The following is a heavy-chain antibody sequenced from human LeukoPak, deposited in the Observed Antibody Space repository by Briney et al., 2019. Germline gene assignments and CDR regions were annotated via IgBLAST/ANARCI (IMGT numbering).Heavy chain of an antibody. Sequence: PSETLSLTCTASGGSISTSNYYWGWIRQPPGKGLEWIGNTFDSGSTHYSLSPRRRVTISLDTSRNHCSLRLNSVTAADTAVYYCAKSSGYGLVDIWGQGTMVTVSS. D-gene: IGHD3-22*01. J-gene: IGHJ3*02. CDR1: GGSISTSNYY. CDR3: AKSSGYGLVDI. CDR2: TFDSGST. V-gene: IGHV4-39*07.